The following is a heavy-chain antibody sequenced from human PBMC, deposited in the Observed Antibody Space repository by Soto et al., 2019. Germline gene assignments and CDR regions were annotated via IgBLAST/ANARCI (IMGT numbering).Heavy chain of an antibody. J-gene: IGHJ4*02. V-gene: IGHV4-34*01. CDR1: GGSFSGYF. Sequence: PSETLSLTCTVSGGSFSGYFWTWIRKPPGKGLEWLAEINHSGITSYNPSVESRVSMSVDTSKNQFSLRLYSVTAADTAVYYCVCRPYAFTSCYLDYWGQGSLVAVSS. CDR2: INHSGIT. CDR3: VCRPYAFTSCYLDY. D-gene: IGHD3-16*01.